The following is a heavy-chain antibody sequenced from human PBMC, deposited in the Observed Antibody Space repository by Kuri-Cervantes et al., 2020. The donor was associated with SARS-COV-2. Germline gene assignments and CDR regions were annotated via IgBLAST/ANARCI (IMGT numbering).Heavy chain of an antibody. V-gene: IGHV4-39*01. J-gene: IGHJ5*02. CDR1: GGSISSSSYY. D-gene: IGHD2-2*01. CDR3: ARHEGVPAAFRLNWFDP. CDR2: IYYSGST. Sequence: SETLSLTCTVSGGSISSSSYYWGWIRQPPGKGLEWIGSIYYSGSTYYNPSLKSRVTISVDTSKNQFSLKLSSVIAADTAVYYCARHEGVPAAFRLNWFDPWGQGTLVTVSS.